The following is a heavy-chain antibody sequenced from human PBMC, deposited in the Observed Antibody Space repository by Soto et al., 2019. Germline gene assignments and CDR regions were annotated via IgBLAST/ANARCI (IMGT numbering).Heavy chain of an antibody. J-gene: IGHJ3*02. CDR2: ISYDGSNK. Sequence: GGSLRLSGAASGFTFSGYAMHWVRQAPGKGLGWVAVISYDGSNKYYADSVKGRFTISRDNSKNTLYLQMNSLRAEDTAVYYCVRVNYDFWSGYYTDDAFDIWGQGTMVTVSS. CDR1: GFTFSGYA. D-gene: IGHD3-3*01. CDR3: VRVNYDFWSGYYTDDAFDI. V-gene: IGHV3-30-3*01.